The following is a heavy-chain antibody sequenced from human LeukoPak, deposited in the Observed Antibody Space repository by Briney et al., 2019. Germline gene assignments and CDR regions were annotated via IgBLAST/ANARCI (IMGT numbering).Heavy chain of an antibody. V-gene: IGHV1-2*02. Sequence: ASVKVSCKASGYTFTGYYLHWVRQAPGQGLEWMGWINPNSGGTHYAQKFQGRVTMTRDTSISTAYMELSRLRSDDTAVYYCARGPYMVRGVTSEKYYFGYWGQGTLVTVSS. CDR1: GYTFTGYY. D-gene: IGHD3-10*01. CDR2: INPNSGGT. J-gene: IGHJ4*02. CDR3: ARGPYMVRGVTSEKYYFGY.